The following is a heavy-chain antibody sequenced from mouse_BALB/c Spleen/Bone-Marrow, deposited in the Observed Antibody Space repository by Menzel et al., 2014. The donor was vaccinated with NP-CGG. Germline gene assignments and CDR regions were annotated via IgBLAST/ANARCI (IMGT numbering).Heavy chain of an antibody. CDR1: GFTSNTYA. Sequence: EVQRVESGGGLVQPKGSLKLSCAASGFTSNTYAVNWVRQAPGKGLEWVARIRIKNNNYATYYADSVKDRFTISRNDSQILFCLQMNNLKTEATAMYFRVGGTVPAWFAYWGQGTLVTVSS. CDR3: VGGTVPAWFAY. D-gene: IGHD1-1*01. J-gene: IGHJ3*01. V-gene: IGHV10-1*02. CDR2: IRIKNNNYAT.